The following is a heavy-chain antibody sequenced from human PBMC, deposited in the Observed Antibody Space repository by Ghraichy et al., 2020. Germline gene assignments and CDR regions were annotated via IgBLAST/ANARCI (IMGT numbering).Heavy chain of an antibody. CDR1: GGSFSGYY. Sequence: SETLSLTCAVYGGSFSGYYWSWIRQPPGKGLEWIGEINHSGSTNYNPSLKSRVTISVDTSKNQFSLKLSSVTAADTAVYYCARGWTVRRRYYDSSGYWFDPWGQGTLVTVSS. D-gene: IGHD3-22*01. CDR3: ARGWTVRRRYYDSSGYWFDP. CDR2: INHSGST. J-gene: IGHJ5*02. V-gene: IGHV4-34*01.